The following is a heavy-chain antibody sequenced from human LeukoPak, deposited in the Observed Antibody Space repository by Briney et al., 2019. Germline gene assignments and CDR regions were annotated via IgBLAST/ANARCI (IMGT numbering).Heavy chain of an antibody. CDR1: GGSISSYY. CDR2: IYYSGST. Sequence: LETLSLTCTVSGGSISSYYWSWIRQPPGKGLELIGYIYYSGSTNYNPSLKSRVTISVDTSKNQFSLKLSSVTAADTAVYYCARRGVVPAAPAYYFDYWGQGTLVTVSS. CDR3: ARRGVVPAAPAYYFDY. V-gene: IGHV4-59*08. D-gene: IGHD2-2*01. J-gene: IGHJ4*02.